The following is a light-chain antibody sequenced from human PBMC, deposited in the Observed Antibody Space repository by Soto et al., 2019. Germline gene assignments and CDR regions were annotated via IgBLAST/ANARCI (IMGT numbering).Light chain of an antibody. V-gene: IGKV1-12*01. CDR2: TAS. Sequence: DIQMTQSPSSVSASVGDRVTITCRASQDIGYSLAWFQQKPGEAPRLLIYTASSLHSGVPSRFSGSGSGTDFTLTISSLQPEDFATYYCQQGNSLPLTFGGGTKVEIK. J-gene: IGKJ4*01. CDR3: QQGNSLPLT. CDR1: QDIGYS.